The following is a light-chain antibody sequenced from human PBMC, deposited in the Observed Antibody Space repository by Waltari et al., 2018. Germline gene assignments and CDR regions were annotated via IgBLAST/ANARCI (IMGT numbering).Light chain of an antibody. CDR3: QQFQSHLRT. V-gene: IGKV4-1*01. J-gene: IGKJ1*01. CDR2: WAS. CDR1: SVLHSANNKTY. Sequence: SVLHSANNKTYVAWYQQKPGQPPKLLIYWASTRKSGVPDRFSGSGSGTDFTLTISSLQAEDVAVYYCQQFQSHLRTFGQGTKVEIK.